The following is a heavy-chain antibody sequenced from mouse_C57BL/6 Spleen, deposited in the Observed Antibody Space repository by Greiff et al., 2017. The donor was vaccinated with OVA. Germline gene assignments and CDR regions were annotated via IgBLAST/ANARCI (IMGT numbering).Heavy chain of an antibody. CDR3: AREGDDYFDY. D-gene: IGHD3-3*01. V-gene: IGHV1-52*01. Sequence: HVQLQQPGAELVRLGSSVKLSCKASGYTFTSYWLHWVKQRLIQGLEWIGNIDPSDSVTHYNQKFKDKATLTVDKSSSPAYMRRSKLTSEDSAVYHFAREGDDYFDYGGQGTTLTVPP. CDR2: IDPSDSVT. J-gene: IGHJ2*01. CDR1: GYTFTSYW.